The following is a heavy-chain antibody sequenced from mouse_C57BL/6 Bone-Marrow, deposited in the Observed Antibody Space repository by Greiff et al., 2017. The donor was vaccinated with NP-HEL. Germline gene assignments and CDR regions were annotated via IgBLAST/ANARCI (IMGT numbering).Heavy chain of an antibody. V-gene: IGHV8-8*01. CDR2: IWWDDDK. Sequence: QVTLKESGPGILQPSQTLSLTCSFSGFSLSTFGMGVGWIRQPSGKGLEWLAHIWWDDDKYYNPALKSRLTISKDTSKNQVFLKIDNVDTADTATYYCARIKRDYGRNGAMDYWGQGTSVTVSS. J-gene: IGHJ4*01. CDR1: GFSLSTFGMG. CDR3: ARIKRDYGRNGAMDY. D-gene: IGHD1-1*01.